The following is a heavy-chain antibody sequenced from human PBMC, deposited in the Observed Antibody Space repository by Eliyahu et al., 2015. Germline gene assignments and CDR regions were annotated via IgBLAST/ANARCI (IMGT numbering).Heavy chain of an antibody. CDR3: TSRGVTTDY. V-gene: IGHV4-34*01. J-gene: IGHJ4*02. Sequence: QVQLQQWGAGLLKPSETLSLTCAVYGGSLNGDYWTWIRQPPGKGLEWIGEVHHTGRTTNYGPSLQGRVAISADTSKNQFSLTLRSVTAADTAMYYCTSRGVTTDYWGQGTLVTVAS. CDR2: VHHTGRTT. CDR1: GGSLNGDY. D-gene: IGHD1-14*01.